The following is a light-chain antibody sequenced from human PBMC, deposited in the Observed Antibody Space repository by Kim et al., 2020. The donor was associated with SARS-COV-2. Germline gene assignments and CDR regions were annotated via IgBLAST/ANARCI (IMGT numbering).Light chain of an antibody. CDR2: GAS. V-gene: IGKV3-15*01. CDR1: QSVNSN. CDR3: QHYNNWPLT. J-gene: IGKJ4*01. Sequence: EIVMTQSPATLSVSPGERATLSCRASQSVNSNLAWYQQRPGQAPRLLISGASTRATGIPARFSGSGSGTEFTLTISSLQSEDFAVYYCQHYNNWPLTFGGGTKVDIK.